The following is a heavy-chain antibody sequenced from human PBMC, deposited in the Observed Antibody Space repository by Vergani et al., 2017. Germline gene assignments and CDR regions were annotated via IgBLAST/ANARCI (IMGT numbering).Heavy chain of an antibody. CDR2: ITPNSGGH. D-gene: IGHD4-23*01. Sequence: QVQLVQSGAEVKTPGASVKVSCKASGYTFPGYYMHWVRQAPGQGLELMGWITPNSGGHNYAQKFQGRVTMTRDTSMSTANLELSRLRSDDTAVYYGARAGVVTDMDVWGKGTTVTVSS. V-gene: IGHV1-2*02. J-gene: IGHJ6*03. CDR1: GYTFPGYY. CDR3: ARAGVVTDMDV.